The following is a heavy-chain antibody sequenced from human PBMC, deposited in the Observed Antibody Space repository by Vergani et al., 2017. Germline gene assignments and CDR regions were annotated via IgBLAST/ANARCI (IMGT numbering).Heavy chain of an antibody. CDR3: ARAYLVEIATITHRVYCFYYGMDV. Sequence: EVQLVESGGGLVKPGGSLRLSCAASGFTFSNAWMSWVRQAPGQGLEWVGGIKSKTDGGNTDYAAPVKGRFTISRDNAKNSLYLQMNSLRAADTSVYYWARAYLVEIATITHRVYCFYYGMDVWGEGTTVTVSS. J-gene: IGHJ6*04. V-gene: IGHV3-15*01. CDR2: IKSKTDGGNT. D-gene: IGHD5-24*01. CDR1: GFTFSNAW.